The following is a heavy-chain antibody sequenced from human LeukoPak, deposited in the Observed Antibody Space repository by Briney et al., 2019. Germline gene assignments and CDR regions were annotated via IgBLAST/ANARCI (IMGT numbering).Heavy chain of an antibody. CDR3: AGDFYCSSTSCYHQGGWFDP. Sequence: SETLSLTCAVYGGSFSGYYWSWIRQPPGKGLEWIGEINHSGSTNYNPSLKSRVTISVDTSKNQFSLTLSSVTAADTAVYYCAGDFYCSSTSCYHQGGWFDPWGQGTLVTVSS. CDR1: GGSFSGYY. D-gene: IGHD2-2*01. CDR2: INHSGST. J-gene: IGHJ5*02. V-gene: IGHV4-34*01.